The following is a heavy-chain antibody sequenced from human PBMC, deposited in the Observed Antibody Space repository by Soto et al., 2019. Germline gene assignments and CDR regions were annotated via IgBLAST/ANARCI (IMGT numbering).Heavy chain of an antibody. J-gene: IGHJ3*01. Sequence: SVKVSCKTSGFTFSNSAVQWVRQARGQRLEWIAWIVVGSHNTNYAQNFQGRLTVTTDTSTSTAYMELTSLTSEDTAIYYCAAEIYNGGRCCSFDLWGQGTMVTVSS. CDR2: IVVGSHNT. CDR1: GFTFSNSA. V-gene: IGHV1-58*01. D-gene: IGHD2-15*01. CDR3: AAEIYNGGRCCSFDL.